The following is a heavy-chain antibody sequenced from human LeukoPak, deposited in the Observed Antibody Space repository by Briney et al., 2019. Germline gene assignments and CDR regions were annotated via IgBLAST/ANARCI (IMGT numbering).Heavy chain of an antibody. CDR3: AKDGNWARFED. V-gene: IGHV3-23*01. J-gene: IGHJ4*02. CDR2: ITSRSTT. Sequence: GGSLRLSCAASGFTFNIYEMNWVRQAPGKGLEWVSGITSRSTTYYADSVKGRFTISRDNSKNMVWLQINSPTAEDTATYYCAKDGNWARFEDWGQGTLVTVSS. CDR1: GFTFNIYE. D-gene: IGHD7-27*01.